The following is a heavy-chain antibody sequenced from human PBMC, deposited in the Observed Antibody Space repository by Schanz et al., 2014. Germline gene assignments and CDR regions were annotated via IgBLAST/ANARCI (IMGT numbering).Heavy chain of an antibody. J-gene: IGHJ4*01. V-gene: IGHV3-48*01. D-gene: IGHD1-26*01. CDR2: ISRSSSTI. Sequence: PGWSLRLSCAASAFIFRSYSMHWVRQAPGKGLEWVSYISRSSSTIYYTGSVRGRFTISRDNAKNSLYLQRNSMRVEDRDGEYCDRDRGSHYLPDYRAHGLLVTVFS. CDR1: AFIFRSYS. CDR3: DRDRGSHYLPDY.